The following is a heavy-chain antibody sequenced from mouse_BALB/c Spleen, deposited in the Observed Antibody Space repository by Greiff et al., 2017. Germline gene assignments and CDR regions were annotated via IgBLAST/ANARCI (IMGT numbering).Heavy chain of an antibody. Sequence: DVQLQESGPGLVKPSQSLSLTCTVTGYSITSDYAWNWIRQFPGNKLECMGYISNSGSTSYNPSLKSRISITRDTSKNQFFLQLNSVTTEDTATYYCARRGLLRPAWFAYWGQGTLVTVSA. D-gene: IGHD1-1*01. CDR2: ISNSGST. V-gene: IGHV3-2*02. CDR1: GYSITSDYA. J-gene: IGHJ3*01. CDR3: ARRGLLRPAWFAY.